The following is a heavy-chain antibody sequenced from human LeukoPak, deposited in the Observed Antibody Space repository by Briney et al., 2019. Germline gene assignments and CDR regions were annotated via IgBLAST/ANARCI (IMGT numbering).Heavy chain of an antibody. CDR3: ARVLYSSGWYEGEY. D-gene: IGHD6-19*01. V-gene: IGHV1-2*02. Sequence: ASVKVPCKASGYTFTGYYMHWVRQAPGQGLEWMGWINPNSGGTNYAQNFQGRVTMTRDTSISTAYLELSRLRSDDTAVYYCARVLYSSGWYEGEYWGQGTLVTVSS. CDR2: INPNSGGT. CDR1: GYTFTGYY. J-gene: IGHJ4*02.